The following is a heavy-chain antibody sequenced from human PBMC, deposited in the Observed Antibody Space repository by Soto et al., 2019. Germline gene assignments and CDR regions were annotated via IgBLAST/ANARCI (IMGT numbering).Heavy chain of an antibody. D-gene: IGHD6-13*01. Sequence: EVQLVESGGGLGQPGGSLRLSCAASGFTFSSYDMHWVRQATGKGLEWVSAIGTAGDTYYPGSVKGRFTISRENAKNSLYLQMNCLRAGDTAVYYCARGSYSSSWGLYYWGQGTLVTVSS. CDR3: ARGSYSSSWGLYY. V-gene: IGHV3-13*01. J-gene: IGHJ4*02. CDR2: IGTAGDT. CDR1: GFTFSSYD.